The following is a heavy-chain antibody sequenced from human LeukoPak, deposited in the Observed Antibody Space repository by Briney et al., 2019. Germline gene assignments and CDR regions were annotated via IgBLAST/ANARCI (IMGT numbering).Heavy chain of an antibody. CDR2: LNWNGDVT. D-gene: IGHD3-10*01. CDR3: ARGYGAGNYRRPFYGMDV. CDR1: GFTFNDYG. Sequence: GGSLRLPCEASGFTFNDYGMTWVRQGPGKGLEWVAGLNWNGDVTRYADSVKGRFIINRDNAKNSVYLQMDSLRAEDTAFYYCARGYGAGNYRRPFYGMDVWGQGTTVTVSS. V-gene: IGHV3-20*04. J-gene: IGHJ6*02.